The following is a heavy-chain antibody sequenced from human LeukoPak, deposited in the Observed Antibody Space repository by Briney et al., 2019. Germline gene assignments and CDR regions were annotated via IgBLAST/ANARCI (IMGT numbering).Heavy chain of an antibody. CDR2: ISGSGGST. D-gene: IGHD3-22*01. J-gene: IGHJ3*02. CDR3: ARDPGYYDSSGYPDAFDI. V-gene: IGHV3-23*01. Sequence: GGSLRLSCAASGFTFSSYAMSWVRQAPGKGLEWVSAISGSGGSTYYADSVKGRFTISRDNSKNTLYLQMNSLRAEDTAVYYCARDPGYYDSSGYPDAFDIWGQGTMVTVSS. CDR1: GFTFSSYA.